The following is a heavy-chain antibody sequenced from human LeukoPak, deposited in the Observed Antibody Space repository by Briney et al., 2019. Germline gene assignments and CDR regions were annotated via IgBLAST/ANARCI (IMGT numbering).Heavy chain of an antibody. J-gene: IGHJ4*02. CDR2: ISGSGGST. CDR3: AKVPFITMVRGVMV. CDR1: GFTFSSYA. V-gene: IGHV3-23*01. Sequence: GGSLRLSCAASGFTFSSYATSWVRQAPGKGLEWVSAISGSGGSTYYADSVKGRFTISRDNSKNTLYLQMNSLRAEDTAVYYCAKVPFITMVRGVMVWGQGTLVTVSS. D-gene: IGHD3-10*01.